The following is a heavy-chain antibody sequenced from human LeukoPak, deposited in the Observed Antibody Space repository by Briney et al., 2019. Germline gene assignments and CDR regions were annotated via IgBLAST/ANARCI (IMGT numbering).Heavy chain of an antibody. V-gene: IGHV3-53*01. D-gene: IGHD3-10*01. J-gene: IGHJ6*02. CDR1: GFTVSITY. CDR2: IYSGDTT. CDR3: ARDGGSGSPHLSYSYYGMDV. Sequence: PGGSLRLSCAASGFTVSITYMTWVRQAPGKGLEWVSFIYSGDTTYYADSVKGRFTISIDSSKNTLYLQMNSLRVEDTAVYYCARDGGSGSPHLSYSYYGMDVWGQGTTVTVSS.